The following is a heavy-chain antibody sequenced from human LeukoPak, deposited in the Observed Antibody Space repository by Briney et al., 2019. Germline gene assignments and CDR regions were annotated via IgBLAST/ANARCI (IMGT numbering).Heavy chain of an antibody. V-gene: IGHV1-69*13. CDR2: IIPIFGTA. CDR1: GGTFSSYA. J-gene: IGHJ3*02. Sequence: SVKVSCKASGGTFSSYAISWVRQAPGQGLEWMGGIIPIFGTANCAQKFQGRVTITADESTSTAYMELSSLRSEETAVYYCARDSPDSRSAFDIWGQGTMVTVSS. CDR3: ARDSPDSRSAFDI. D-gene: IGHD3-22*01.